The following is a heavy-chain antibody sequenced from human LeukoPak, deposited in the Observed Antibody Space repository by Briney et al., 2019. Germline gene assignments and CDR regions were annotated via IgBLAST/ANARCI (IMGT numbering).Heavy chain of an antibody. Sequence: ASVKVSCKTSGYTFATYFMHWVRQAPGQGLEWMGYIKPNSGVTNYAQKFRGRVTMTWDTSISTAYIELSGLTSDDTAIYYCARPTYCGSNCYFNFDYWGQGTLVTVSS. CDR2: IKPNSGVT. CDR1: GYTFATYF. CDR3: ARPTYCGSNCYFNFDY. V-gene: IGHV1-2*02. J-gene: IGHJ4*02. D-gene: IGHD2-21*02.